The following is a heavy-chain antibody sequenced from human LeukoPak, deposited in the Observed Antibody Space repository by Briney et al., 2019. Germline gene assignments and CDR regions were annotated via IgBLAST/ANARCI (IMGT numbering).Heavy chain of an antibody. CDR1: GGSFSRFY. D-gene: IGHD5-24*01. CDR2: IDHRGDT. J-gene: IGHJ4*03. V-gene: IGHV4-34*01. Sequence: SETLSLTCAVYGGSFSRFYWSWIRQSPGKGLEWIAEIDHRGDTNYNPSVKSRVTVSVDTSKNQFSLKVRSLSAADTAVYYCARGATISETGYFDFWGQGTLVTV. CDR3: ARGATISETGYFDF.